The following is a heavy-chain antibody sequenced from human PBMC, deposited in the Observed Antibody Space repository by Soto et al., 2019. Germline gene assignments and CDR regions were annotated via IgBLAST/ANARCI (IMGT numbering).Heavy chain of an antibody. V-gene: IGHV1-69*13. J-gene: IGHJ4*02. CDR1: GGTFSSYA. CDR3: ARSGKDYGSGIGTDY. D-gene: IGHD3-10*01. Sequence: ASVKVSCKASGGTFSSYAISWVRQAPGQGLEWMGGIIPIFGTANYAQKFQGRVTITADESTSTAYMELSSLRSEDTAVYYCARSGKDYGSGIGTDYWGQGTLVTVSS. CDR2: IIPIFGTA.